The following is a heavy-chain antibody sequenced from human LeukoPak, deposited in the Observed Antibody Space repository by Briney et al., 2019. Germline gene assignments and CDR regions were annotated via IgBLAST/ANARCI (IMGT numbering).Heavy chain of an antibody. D-gene: IGHD6-19*01. V-gene: IGHV1-18*01. CDR2: ISAYNGNT. CDR3: ARDRGSSGWWHYYYYYGMDV. Sequence: ASVKVSCKASGYTFTSYGISWVRQAPGQGLEWMGWISAYNGNTNYAQKLQGRVTMTTDTSTSTAYMELRSLRSDDAAVYYCARDRGSSGWWHYYYYYGMDVWGQGTTVTVSS. CDR1: GYTFTSYG. J-gene: IGHJ6*02.